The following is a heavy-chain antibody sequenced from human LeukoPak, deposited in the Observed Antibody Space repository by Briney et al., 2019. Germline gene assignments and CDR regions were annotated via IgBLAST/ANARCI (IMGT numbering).Heavy chain of an antibody. CDR1: GYSISSGYY. CDR3: ARQDGGATD. J-gene: IGHJ4*02. D-gene: IGHD1-26*01. Sequence: RPSETLSLTCAVSGYSISSGYYWDWIRQPPGKGLEWIGSIYHSGSTYYNPSLKSRVTISVDTSKNQFSLKLSSVTAADTAVYYCARQDGGATDWGQGTLVTVSS. CDR2: IYHSGST. V-gene: IGHV4-38-2*01.